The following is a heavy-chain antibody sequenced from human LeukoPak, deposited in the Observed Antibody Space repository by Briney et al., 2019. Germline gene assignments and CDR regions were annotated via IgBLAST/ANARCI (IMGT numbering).Heavy chain of an antibody. CDR3: TTGIVVVVATDIYDY. D-gene: IGHD2-15*01. CDR2: IKSKTDGGTT. J-gene: IGHJ4*02. Sequence: GGSLRLSCAASGFTFSSYWMSWVRQAPGKGLEWVGRIKSKTDGGTTDYAAPVKGRFTISRDDSKNTLYLQMNSLKTEDTAVYYCTTGIVVVVATDIYDYWGQGTLVTVSS. CDR1: GFTFSSYW. V-gene: IGHV3-15*01.